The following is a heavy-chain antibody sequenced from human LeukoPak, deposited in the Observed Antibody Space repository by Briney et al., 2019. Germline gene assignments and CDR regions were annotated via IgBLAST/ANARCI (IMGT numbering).Heavy chain of an antibody. CDR1: GFTFSSYG. CDR2: IRYDGSNK. CDR3: AKDGSYYDSSGYYYYFDY. Sequence: GGSLRLSCAASGFTFSSYGMHWVRQAPGKGLEWVAFIRYDGSNKYYADSVKGRFTISRDNSKNTLYLQMNSLRAEDTAVYYCAKDGSYYDSSGYYYYFDYWGQGTLVTVSS. V-gene: IGHV3-30*02. D-gene: IGHD3-22*01. J-gene: IGHJ4*02.